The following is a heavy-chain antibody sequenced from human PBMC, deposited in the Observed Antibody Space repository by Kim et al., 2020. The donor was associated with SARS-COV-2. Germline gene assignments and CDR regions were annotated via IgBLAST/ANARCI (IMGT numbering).Heavy chain of an antibody. CDR2: TSYDDSTK. J-gene: IGHJ4*02. CDR1: GFPFKTSS. CDR3: ATAGGMRLYFDL. Sequence: WGTLRLSCTASGFPFKTSSVHWVRQAPGKGLEWVAVTSYDDSTKYYAESVKGRITISRDNSKNTLFLLMNTLAAEDTVKYYAATAGGMRLYFDLWGQGTL. D-gene: IGHD2-8*01. V-gene: IGHV3-30-3*01.